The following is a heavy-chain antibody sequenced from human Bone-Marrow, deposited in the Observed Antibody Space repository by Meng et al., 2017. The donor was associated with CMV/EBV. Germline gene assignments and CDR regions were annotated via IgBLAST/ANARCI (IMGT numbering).Heavy chain of an antibody. CDR2: ISSSGSTI. J-gene: IGHJ6*02. CDR3: ARDFSKGPYYYYGMDV. Sequence: GGSLRLSCTASGFTFGDYAVSWVRQAPGKGLEWVSYISSSGSTIYYADSVKGRFTISRDNAKNSLYLQMNSLRAEDTAVYYCARDFSKGPYYYYGMDVWGQGTTVTVSS. D-gene: IGHD6-13*01. CDR1: GFTFGDYA. V-gene: IGHV3-11*01.